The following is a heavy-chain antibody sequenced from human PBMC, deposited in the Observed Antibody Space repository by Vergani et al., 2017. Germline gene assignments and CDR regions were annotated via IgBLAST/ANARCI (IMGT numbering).Heavy chain of an antibody. D-gene: IGHD6-13*01. CDR3: AERAIRPEYSSSWDLDD. CDR1: GFTFSSYA. Sequence: EVQLLESGGGLVQPGGSLRLSCAASGFTFSSYAMSWVRQAPGKGLEWVSDISGSVDSTYYADSVKGRFTISRDNAKNTLYLQMNSLRAEDTAVDYCAERAIRPEYSSSWDLDDWGQGTLVTVSS. CDR2: ISGSVDST. V-gene: IGHV3-23*01. J-gene: IGHJ4*02.